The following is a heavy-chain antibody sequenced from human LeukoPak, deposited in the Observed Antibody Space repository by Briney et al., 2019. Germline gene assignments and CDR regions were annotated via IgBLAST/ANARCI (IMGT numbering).Heavy chain of an antibody. V-gene: IGHV1-69*06. CDR2: IIPIFGTA. Sequence: ASVKVSCKASGYTFSGFYIHWVRQAPGQGLEWMGGIIPIFGTANYAQKFQGRVTITADKSTSTAYMELSSLRSEDTAVYYCARAAADSYYYYYYMDVWGKGTTVTVSS. CDR1: GYTFSGFY. J-gene: IGHJ6*03. CDR3: ARAAADSYYYYYYMDV. D-gene: IGHD6-13*01.